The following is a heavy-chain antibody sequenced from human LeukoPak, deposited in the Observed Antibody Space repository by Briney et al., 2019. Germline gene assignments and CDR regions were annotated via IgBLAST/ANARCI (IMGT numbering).Heavy chain of an antibody. D-gene: IGHD6-19*01. CDR1: GGTIRGDY. J-gene: IGHJ2*01. Sequence: KSSETLSLTCTVSGGTIRGDYWSWIRQPPGKGLEWIGYISYNGSTDYNPSLKSRVTISVDTSKNQFSLKLSSVTAADTAVYYCVRHSGGWYLWYFDLWGRGTLVTVSS. V-gene: IGHV4-59*08. CDR2: ISYNGST. CDR3: VRHSGGWYLWYFDL.